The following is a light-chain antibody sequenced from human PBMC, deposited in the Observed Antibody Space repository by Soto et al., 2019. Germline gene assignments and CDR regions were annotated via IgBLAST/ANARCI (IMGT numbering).Light chain of an antibody. V-gene: IGKV1-39*01. CDR3: QQAYSAPIP. J-gene: IGKJ5*01. CDR1: QSISNY. CDR2: MAS. Sequence: DIQMTQSPFSLSASVGDRVTITCRASQSISNYLNWYQQKSGKAPNLLLYMASSLQSGVPSRFSGSGSGTDFPLTISSLQPEDFASYFCQQAYSAPIPLGQGTRLESK.